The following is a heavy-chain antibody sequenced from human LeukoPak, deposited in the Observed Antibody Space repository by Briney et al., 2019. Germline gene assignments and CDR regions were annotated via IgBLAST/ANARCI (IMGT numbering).Heavy chain of an antibody. CDR2: SNDSGGT. CDR3: ARDGSSGYVDY. V-gene: IGHV4-34*01. Sequence: SETLSLTCAVYGGTFSGYYWSWIRQPPGKRLEWVGESNDSGGTNYNPSLKSRVTISADKSKNQVSLKLTSVTAADTAVYYCARDGSSGYVDYWGQGTLVTVSS. CDR1: GGTFSGYY. J-gene: IGHJ4*02. D-gene: IGHD3-22*01.